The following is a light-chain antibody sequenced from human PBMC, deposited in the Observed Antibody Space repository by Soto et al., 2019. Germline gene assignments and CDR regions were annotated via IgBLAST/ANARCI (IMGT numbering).Light chain of an antibody. CDR3: QQCYNTPYT. CDR1: QRVCYSYNNNNY. V-gene: IGKV4-1*01. Sequence: ILLTQSRDSLAFSFAEASTVNCKFGQRVCYSYNNNNYLAWYQQKPGQPPTLLIYWASTRESGVPHRFSGSGSGTDFTLTISSLQAEDEAVYYCQQCYNTPYTCGQGTKVDIK. J-gene: IGKJ2*01. CDR2: WAS.